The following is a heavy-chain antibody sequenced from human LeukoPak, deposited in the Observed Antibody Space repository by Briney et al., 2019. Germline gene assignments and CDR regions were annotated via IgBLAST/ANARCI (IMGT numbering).Heavy chain of an antibody. CDR2: ISSSSSYI. CDR3: ARDVRYCSSTSCVRGAFDI. D-gene: IGHD2-2*01. Sequence: GGSLRLSCAASGFTFSSYSMNWVRQAPGKGLEWVSSISSSSSYIYYADSVKGRFTISRDNAKNSLYLQMNSLRAEDTAVYYWARDVRYCSSTSCVRGAFDIWGQGTMVTVSS. J-gene: IGHJ3*02. V-gene: IGHV3-21*01. CDR1: GFTFSSYS.